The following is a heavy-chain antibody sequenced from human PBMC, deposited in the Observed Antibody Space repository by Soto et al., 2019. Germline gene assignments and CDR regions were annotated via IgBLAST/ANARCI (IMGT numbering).Heavy chain of an antibody. D-gene: IGHD3-10*01. CDR3: ARRGPQYMDV. J-gene: IGHJ6*04. Sequence: QDQLVQSGAEVAKPGASVKVSCKASVFGDGISWVRQAPGQGLEWMGWINVHNGQTEYAEKFEGRVTMTSETSTNTGYLELRALRSADTAVYYCARRGPQYMDVWGKGTTVIVSS. CDR2: INVHNGQT. CDR1: VFGDG. V-gene: IGHV1-18*01.